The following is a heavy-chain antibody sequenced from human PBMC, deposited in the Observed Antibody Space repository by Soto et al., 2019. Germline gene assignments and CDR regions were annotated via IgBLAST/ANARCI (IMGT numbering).Heavy chain of an antibody. CDR3: ARRDDYGDYVFYYYYYMDV. D-gene: IGHD4-17*01. J-gene: IGHJ6*03. CDR2: ISGSGGST. CDR1: GFTFSSYA. Sequence: EVQLLESGGGLVQPGGSLRLSCAASGFTFSSYAMSWVRQAPGKGLEWVSAISGSGGSTYYADSVKGRFTISRDNSKNTLYLQMNSLRAEDTAVYYCARRDDYGDYVFYYYYYMDVWGKGTTVTVSS. V-gene: IGHV3-23*01.